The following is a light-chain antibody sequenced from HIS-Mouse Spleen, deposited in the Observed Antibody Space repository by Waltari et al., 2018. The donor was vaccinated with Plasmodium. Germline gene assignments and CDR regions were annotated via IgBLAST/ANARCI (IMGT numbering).Light chain of an antibody. V-gene: IGLV3-21*03. CDR3: QVWDSSSDHVV. J-gene: IGLJ2*01. CDR2: DDS. Sequence: SYVLTQPPSVSVAPGKTARITCGGNNIGSKSVHWYQQKQGQAPVLVVFDDSGRPSGIPQRFSGSNSGSNATLTSSRVEAGDEADYYCQVWDSSSDHVVFGGGTKLTVL. CDR1: NIGSKS.